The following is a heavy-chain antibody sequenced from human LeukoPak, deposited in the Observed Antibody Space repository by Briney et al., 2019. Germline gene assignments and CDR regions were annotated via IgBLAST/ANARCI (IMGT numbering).Heavy chain of an antibody. D-gene: IGHD6-19*01. CDR3: ARHSSGWRLDF. CDR2: IHYSGAT. CDR1: GGFINDYY. V-gene: IGHV4-59*01. Sequence: PSETLSLTCSVSGGFINDYYWSWIRQPPGKGLEWIGYIHYSGATNYNPSLKSRVIMSVDTSRNQFSLNLYSVTAADTAMYYCARHSSGWRLDFWGQGTLVTVSS. J-gene: IGHJ4*02.